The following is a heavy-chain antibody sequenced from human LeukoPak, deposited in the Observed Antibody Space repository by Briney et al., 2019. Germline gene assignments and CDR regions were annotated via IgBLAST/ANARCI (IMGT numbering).Heavy chain of an antibody. D-gene: IGHD5-12*01. CDR3: ATSPIVATIISFAY. CDR1: GCTLTELS. CDR2: FDPEDGET. V-gene: IGHV1-24*01. Sequence: ASVKVSCKVSGCTLTELSMHWVRQAPGKGLEGMGGFDPEDGETIYAQKFQGRVTMTEDTSTDTAYMELSSLSSEDTAVYYCATSPIVATIISFAYWGQGTLVTVSS. J-gene: IGHJ4*02.